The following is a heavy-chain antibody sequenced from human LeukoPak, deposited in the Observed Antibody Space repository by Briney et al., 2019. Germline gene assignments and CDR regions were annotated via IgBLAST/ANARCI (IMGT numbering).Heavy chain of an antibody. CDR1: GGTFSSYA. V-gene: IGHV1-69*05. Sequence: GASVKVSCKASGGTFSSYAISWVRQAPGQGLEWMGGVIPIFGTANYAQKFQGRVTITTDESTSTAYMELSSLRSEDTAVYYCARGNGGSYDWFDPWGQGTLVTVSS. CDR3: ARGNGGSYDWFDP. CDR2: VIPIFGTA. D-gene: IGHD1-26*01. J-gene: IGHJ5*02.